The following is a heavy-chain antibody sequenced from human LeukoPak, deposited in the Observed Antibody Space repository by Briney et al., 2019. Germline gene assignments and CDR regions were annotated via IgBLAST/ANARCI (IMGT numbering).Heavy chain of an antibody. CDR3: ARYFDFWSGYPSFDY. J-gene: IGHJ4*02. D-gene: IGHD3-3*01. Sequence: SQTLSLTCTVSGGSISSGDYYWSWIRQPPGKGLEWIGYIYYSGITHYNPSLKSRVAISVDTSKNQFSLKLSSVTAADTAVYYCARYFDFWSGYPSFDYWGQGTLVTVSS. CDR1: GGSISSGDYY. V-gene: IGHV4-30-4*08. CDR2: IYYSGIT.